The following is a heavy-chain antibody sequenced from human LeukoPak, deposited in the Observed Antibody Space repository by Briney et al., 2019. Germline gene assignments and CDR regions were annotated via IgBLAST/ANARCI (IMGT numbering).Heavy chain of an antibody. D-gene: IGHD3-10*01. J-gene: IGHJ4*02. CDR2: ISSSGGST. V-gene: IGHV3-23*01. CDR3: GKDSRGGGWFGELSYYFDY. CDR1: AFTFSSYA. Sequence: PGGSLRLSCAASAFTFSSYAMSWVRQAPGKGLEWVSGISSSGGSTYYADSVKGRFTISRDNSKNTLYLQMNSLRAEDTAVYYCGKDSRGGGWFGELSYYFDYWGQGTLVTVSS.